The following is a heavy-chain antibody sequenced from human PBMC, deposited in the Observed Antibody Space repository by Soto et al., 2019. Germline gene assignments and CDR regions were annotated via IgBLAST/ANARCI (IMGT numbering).Heavy chain of an antibody. D-gene: IGHD6-13*01. CDR3: ARSASSSWYYYYYYGMDV. V-gene: IGHV1-8*02. J-gene: IGHJ6*02. Sequence: ASVKVSCKASGYTFTGYDMHWVRQATGQGLEWMGWINPNSGNTGYAQKFQGRVTMTRNTSISTAYMELSSLRSEDTAVYYCARSASSSWYYYYYYGMDVWGQGTTVTVSS. CDR1: GYTFTGYD. CDR2: INPNSGNT.